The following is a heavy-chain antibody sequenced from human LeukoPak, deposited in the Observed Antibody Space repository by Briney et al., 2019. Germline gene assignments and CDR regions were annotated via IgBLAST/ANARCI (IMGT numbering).Heavy chain of an antibody. J-gene: IGHJ4*02. CDR2: ISSSGSTI. D-gene: IGHD3-9*01. Sequence: GGSLRLSCAASGFTFSSYEVNWVRQAPGKGLEWVSNISSSGSTIYYADSVKGRFTISGDNAKNSLYLQMNSLRAEDTAVYYCARAGDTYYDILTGYYDYWGQGTLVTVSS. CDR1: GFTFSSYE. CDR3: ARAGDTYYDILTGYYDY. V-gene: IGHV3-48*03.